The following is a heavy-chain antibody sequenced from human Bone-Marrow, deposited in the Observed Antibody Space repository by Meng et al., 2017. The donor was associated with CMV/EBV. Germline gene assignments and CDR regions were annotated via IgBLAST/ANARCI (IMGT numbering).Heavy chain of an antibody. J-gene: IGHJ6*02. CDR2: IRYGGSNK. V-gene: IGHV3-30*02. D-gene: IGHD2-2*01. Sequence: GGSLRLSCAASGFTFSSYGMYWVRQAPGKGLEWVAFIRYGGSNKYYADSVKGRFTISRDNSKTTLYLQMNSLRAEDTAVYYCARDRTPRTAYCSSTSCYYRYYYGMDVWGQGTTVTVSS. CDR3: ARDRTPRTAYCSSTSCYYRYYYGMDV. CDR1: GFTFSSYG.